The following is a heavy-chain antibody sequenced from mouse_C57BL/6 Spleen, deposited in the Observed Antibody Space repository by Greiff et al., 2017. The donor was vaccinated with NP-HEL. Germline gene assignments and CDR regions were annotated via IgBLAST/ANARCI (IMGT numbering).Heavy chain of an antibody. CDR2: IDPSDSYT. CDR3: ARGTTVVAIDY. D-gene: IGHD1-1*01. J-gene: IGHJ2*01. Sequence: QVQLQQPGAELVMPGASVKLSCKASGYTFTSYWIHWVKQRPGQGLEWIGEIDPSDSYTNYNQKFKGKSTLTVDKSSSTAYMQLSSLTSEDSAVYYCARGTTVVAIDYWGQGTTLTVSS. CDR1: GYTFTSYW. V-gene: IGHV1-69*01.